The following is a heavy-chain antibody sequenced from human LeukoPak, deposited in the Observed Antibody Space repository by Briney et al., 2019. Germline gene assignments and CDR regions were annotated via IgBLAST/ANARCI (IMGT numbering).Heavy chain of an antibody. CDR2: IIPIFGTA. Sequence: GASVKVSCKASGGTFSSYAISWVRQAPGQGLEWMGGIIPIFGTANYAQKFQGRVTITTDESTSTAYMELSSLRSEDTAVYYCARERPTGNGDRGGDAFDIWGQGTMVTVSS. J-gene: IGHJ3*02. CDR1: GGTFSSYA. V-gene: IGHV1-69*05. CDR3: ARERPTGNGDRGGDAFDI. D-gene: IGHD3-10*01.